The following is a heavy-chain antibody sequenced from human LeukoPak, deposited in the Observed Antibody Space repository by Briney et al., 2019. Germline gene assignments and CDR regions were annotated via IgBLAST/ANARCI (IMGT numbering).Heavy chain of an antibody. Sequence: GRSLRLSCAASGFTFSSRWMSWVRQAPGRGLEWVANIKQDGSEKYYLDSVKGRFTISRDNAKNSVYLQMNSLRGEDTAVYYCATIEAVRFHYWGQGTLVSVSS. CDR3: ATIEAVRFHY. V-gene: IGHV3-7*01. CDR1: GFTFSSRW. CDR2: IKQDGSEK. J-gene: IGHJ4*02. D-gene: IGHD6-19*01.